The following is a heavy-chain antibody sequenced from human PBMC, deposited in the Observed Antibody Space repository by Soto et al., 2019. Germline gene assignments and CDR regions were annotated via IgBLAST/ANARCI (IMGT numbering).Heavy chain of an antibody. V-gene: IGHV3-7*01. D-gene: IGHD3-3*01. CDR2: IKQDGSEK. J-gene: IGHJ4*02. CDR3: ASPFISSYYAFWSGYLYYFEY. Sequence: GGSLRLSCAPSGFSFTTYAMSWVRQAPGKGLEWVANIKQDGSEKYYVDSVKGRFTISRDNAKNSLYLQMNSLRAEDTAVYYCASPFISSYYAFWSGYLYYFEYWGQGTLVTVSS. CDR1: GFSFTTYA.